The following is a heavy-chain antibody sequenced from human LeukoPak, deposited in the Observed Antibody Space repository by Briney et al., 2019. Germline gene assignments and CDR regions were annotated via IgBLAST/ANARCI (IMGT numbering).Heavy chain of an antibody. CDR3: ARVPSLAAAGTYYYYYYMDV. J-gene: IGHJ6*03. D-gene: IGHD6-13*01. CDR1: GGTFSSYA. Sequence: ASVKVSCKASGGTFSSYAISWVRQAPGQGLEWMGGIIPIFGTANYAQKFQGRVTITADKSTSTAYVELSSLRSEDTAVYYCARVPSLAAAGTYYYYYYMDVWGKGTTVTVSS. V-gene: IGHV1-69*06. CDR2: IIPIFGTA.